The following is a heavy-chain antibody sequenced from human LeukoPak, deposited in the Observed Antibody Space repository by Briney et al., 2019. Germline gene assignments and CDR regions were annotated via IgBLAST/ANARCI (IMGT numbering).Heavy chain of an antibody. J-gene: IGHJ3*02. CDR1: GFTFSIYW. Sequence: GGSLRLSCAASGFTFSIYWMSWVRQAPGKGLEWVASISQDGSDKYYVDSVKGRFTISRDSAKNTLYLQMSRLRAAATAVYSCGRDRRSGYYESDAFDIWGQGTMVTVSS. CDR3: GRDRRSGYYESDAFDI. CDR2: ISQDGSDK. D-gene: IGHD3-22*01. V-gene: IGHV3-7*01.